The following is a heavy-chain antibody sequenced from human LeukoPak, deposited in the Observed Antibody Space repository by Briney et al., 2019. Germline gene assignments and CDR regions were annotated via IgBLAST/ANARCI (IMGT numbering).Heavy chain of an antibody. Sequence: GGSLRLSCAGSGFTFSNYAMSWVRQAPGKGLERVSAISGSGGSTYYADSVKGRFTISRDNSNNTLYLQMNSLRAEDTAVYYSAKRHGDYVVAFADYWGQGTLVTASS. V-gene: IGHV3-23*01. D-gene: IGHD4-17*01. CDR3: AKRHGDYVVAFADY. J-gene: IGHJ4*02. CDR1: GFTFSNYA. CDR2: ISGSGGST.